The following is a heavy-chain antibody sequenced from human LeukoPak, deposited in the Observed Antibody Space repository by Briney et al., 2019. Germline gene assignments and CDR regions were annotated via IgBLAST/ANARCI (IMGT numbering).Heavy chain of an antibody. CDR3: ARKHCSSTSCYDYFGY. CDR2: IYTSGST. CDR1: GGSISSYY. V-gene: IGHV4-4*09. Sequence: SETLSLTCTVSGGSISSYYWSWIRQPPGKGLEWIGYIYTSGSTKYNPSLKCRVTMSVDTSKNQFSLKLSSVTAAGTAVYYCARKHCSSTSCYDYFGYWGQGTLVTVSS. J-gene: IGHJ4*02. D-gene: IGHD2-2*01.